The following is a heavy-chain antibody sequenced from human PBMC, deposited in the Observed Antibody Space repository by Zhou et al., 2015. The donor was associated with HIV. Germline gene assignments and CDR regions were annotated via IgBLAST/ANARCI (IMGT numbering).Heavy chain of an antibody. J-gene: IGHJ3*01. V-gene: IGHV1-69*17. D-gene: IGHD4/OR15-4a*01. CDR3: ARGNMNHDYGLDL. CDR1: GGTFSSYA. CDR2: ITPMFDIH. Sequence: QVQLVQSGAEVKKPGSSVKVSCKASGGTFSSYAMSWVRQAPGQGLEWMGRITPMFDIHTYAEKFRARLNITVDRHTSAAYMELSSLTSEDTAVYFCARGNMNHDYGLDLWGQGTKVIVSS.